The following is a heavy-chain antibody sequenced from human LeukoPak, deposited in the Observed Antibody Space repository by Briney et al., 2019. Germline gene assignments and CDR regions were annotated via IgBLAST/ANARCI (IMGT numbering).Heavy chain of an antibody. V-gene: IGHV3-48*03. CDR2: ISSSGSTI. J-gene: IGHJ3*02. CDR1: GFTFSSYE. CDR3: ARESRPHDAFDI. Sequence: PGGSLRLSCAASGFTFSSYEMNWVRQAPGKGLEWVSYISSSGSTIYYADSVKGRFTISRDNAKNSLYLQMNCLRAEDTAVYYCARESRPHDAFDIWGQGTMVTVSS.